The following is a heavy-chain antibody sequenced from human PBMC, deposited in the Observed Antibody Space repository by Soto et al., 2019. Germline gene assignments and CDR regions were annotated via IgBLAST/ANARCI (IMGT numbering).Heavy chain of an antibody. CDR3: ASSIVVVTALDY. CDR2: INAGNGNT. Sequence: QVQLVQSGAEEKKPGASVKVSCKASGYTFTSYAMHWVRQAPGQRLEWMGWINAGNGNTKYSQKFQGRVIITRDTAASAAHKQLCSLRSADTAMYYWASSIVVVTALDYRGQGALVTVSS. J-gene: IGHJ4*02. D-gene: IGHD2-21*02. V-gene: IGHV1-3*05. CDR1: GYTFTSYA.